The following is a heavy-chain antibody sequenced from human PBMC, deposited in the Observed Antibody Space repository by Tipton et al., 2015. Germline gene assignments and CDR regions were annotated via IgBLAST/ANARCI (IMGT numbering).Heavy chain of an antibody. J-gene: IGHJ6*02. CDR3: ARHSRDPYYYYYYGMDV. V-gene: IGHV4-39*01. D-gene: IGHD5-24*01. Sequence: TLSLTCTVSGVSVSITNLYWTWIRQPPGKGLEWIGTIYESGSTHYNPSLKSRVTISVDMSKNQFSLKLSSVTAADTAVYYCARHSRDPYYYYYYGMDVWGQGTTVTVS. CDR2: IYESGST. CDR1: GVSVSITNLY.